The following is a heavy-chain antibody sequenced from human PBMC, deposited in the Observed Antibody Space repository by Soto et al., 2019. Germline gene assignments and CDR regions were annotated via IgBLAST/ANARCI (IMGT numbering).Heavy chain of an antibody. CDR3: ARDRGGFYSYYSYYGMDV. Sequence: VGSLRLSCAASGFTFRSYALHWVRQAPGKGLEWVAVISSDGSNEYYADSVKGRFTISRDNSKNTLYLQMNSLRAEDTAVYYCARDRGGFYSYYSYYGMDVWGQGTTVTVSS. J-gene: IGHJ6*02. V-gene: IGHV3-30-3*01. CDR1: GFTFRSYA. D-gene: IGHD2-21*01. CDR2: ISSDGSNE.